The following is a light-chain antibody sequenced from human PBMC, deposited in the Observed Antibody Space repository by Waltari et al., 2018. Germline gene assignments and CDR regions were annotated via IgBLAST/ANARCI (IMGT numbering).Light chain of an antibody. Sequence: QTVVTQEPSLSVSPGGTVTLTCALSSGSVSTTSYATWYQQTPGRAPRTLVYKINNRSSGVPDRFSGSILGNKVARTITGAQADDESHYYCSLYMGSGIWVFGGGTRLTVL. V-gene: IGLV8-61*01. CDR2: KIN. CDR1: SGSVSTTSY. CDR3: SLYMGSGIWV. J-gene: IGLJ3*02.